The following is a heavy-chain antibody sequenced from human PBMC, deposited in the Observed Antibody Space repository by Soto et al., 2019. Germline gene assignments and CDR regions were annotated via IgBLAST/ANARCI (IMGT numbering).Heavy chain of an antibody. J-gene: IGHJ4*02. V-gene: IGHV3-48*03. CDR3: TRAAWFPYLSFY. CDR1: GFTFSRFE. CDR2: ISSSGSTA. D-gene: IGHD3-10*01. Sequence: GGSLRLSCAASGFTFSRFELHWVRQAPGKGLEWISYISSSGSTAYYASSVEGRFTTSRDNANNSVYLQMDSLRAEDTALYYCTRAAWFPYLSFYWGQGAMVTVSS.